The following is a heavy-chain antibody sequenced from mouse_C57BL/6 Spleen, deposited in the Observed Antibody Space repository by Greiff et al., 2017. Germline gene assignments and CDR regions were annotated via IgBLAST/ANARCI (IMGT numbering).Heavy chain of an antibody. CDR3: ARGDYYGSSPSADY. V-gene: IGHV1-64*01. D-gene: IGHD1-1*01. CDR2: IHPNSGST. CDR1: GYTFTSYW. Sequence: QVQLQQPGAELVKPGASVKLSCKASGYTFTSYWMHWVKQRPGQGLEWIGMIHPNSGSTNYNEKFKSKATLTVDKSSSTAYMQLSSLTSEDSAVYYCARGDYYGSSPSADYWGQGTTLTVSS. J-gene: IGHJ2*01.